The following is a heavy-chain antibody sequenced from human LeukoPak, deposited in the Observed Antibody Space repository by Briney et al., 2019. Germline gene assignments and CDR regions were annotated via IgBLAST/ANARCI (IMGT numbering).Heavy chain of an antibody. CDR3: ARADSSGYYPAYDAFDI. D-gene: IGHD3-22*01. CDR2: IYYSGST. V-gene: IGHV4-59*01. Sequence: PSETLSLTCTVSGGSISSYYWSWIRQPPGKGLEWIGYIYYSGSTNYNPSLKSRVTISVDTSKNQFSLKLSSVTAADTAVYYCARADSSGYYPAYDAFDIWGQGTMVTVSS. J-gene: IGHJ3*02. CDR1: GGSISSYY.